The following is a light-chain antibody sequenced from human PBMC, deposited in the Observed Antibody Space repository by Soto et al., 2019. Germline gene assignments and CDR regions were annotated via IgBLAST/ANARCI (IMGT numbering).Light chain of an antibody. CDR3: QQYVSSPWA. V-gene: IGKV3-20*01. Sequence: EFVLTQSPGTLSVSPGERATLSCRASQSVSSRSLAWYQQKPGQAPRLLIYGASNRATGIPDRFTGSGSGTDFTLTISRLEPEDFAVYYCQQYVSSPWAFGQGTKVDI. CDR1: QSVSSRS. J-gene: IGKJ1*01. CDR2: GAS.